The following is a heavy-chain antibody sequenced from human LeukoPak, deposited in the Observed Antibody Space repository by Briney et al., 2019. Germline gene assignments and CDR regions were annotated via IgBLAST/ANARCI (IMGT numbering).Heavy chain of an antibody. CDR3: AKDILGWTFDV. D-gene: IGHD3-3*01. CDR2: ISGSGGST. Sequence: GASLRLSCAASGFTFSSYAMSWVRQAPGKGLEWVSAISGSGGSTYYADSVKGRFTISRDSSKNALYLQMNSLRVEDTAVYYCAKDILGWTFDVWGQGTLVTVS. V-gene: IGHV3-23*01. J-gene: IGHJ3*01. CDR1: GFTFSSYA.